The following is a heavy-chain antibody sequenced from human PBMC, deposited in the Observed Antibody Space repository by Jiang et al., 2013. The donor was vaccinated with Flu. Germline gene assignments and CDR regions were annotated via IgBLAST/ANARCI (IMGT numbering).Heavy chain of an antibody. CDR1: GGTFSSYA. J-gene: IGHJ6*04. Sequence: GAEVKKPGSSVKVSCETSGGTFSSYAISWVRQAPGQGLEWMGRIIPSLGIANYAQNFQDRVTITADKSTGSGYMEVSSLRSEDTAVYYCAKETIEMPTTDLVFNYHGMDVWGKGTTVTVSS. CDR2: IIPSLGIA. CDR3: AKETIEMPTTDLVFNYHGMDV. V-gene: IGHV1-69*04. D-gene: IGHD5-24*01.